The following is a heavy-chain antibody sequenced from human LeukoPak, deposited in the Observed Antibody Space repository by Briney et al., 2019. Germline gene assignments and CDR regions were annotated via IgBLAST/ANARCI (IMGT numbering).Heavy chain of an antibody. CDR1: GGSISSYY. D-gene: IGHD2-2*01. CDR2: IYYSGST. CDR3: ARLGYCSSTSCYRTFDY. J-gene: IGHJ4*02. V-gene: IGHV4-59*01. Sequence: SETLSLTCTVSGGSISSYYWSWIRQPPGKGLEWIGYIYYSGSTNYNPSLKSRVTISVDTSKNQFSLKLSSVTAADTAVYYCARLGYCSSTSCYRTFDYWGQGTLVTVSS.